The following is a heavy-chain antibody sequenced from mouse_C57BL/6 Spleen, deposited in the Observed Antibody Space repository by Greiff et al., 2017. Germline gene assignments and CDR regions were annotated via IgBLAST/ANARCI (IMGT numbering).Heavy chain of an antibody. CDR1: GYTFTSYW. CDR2: IYPGSGST. J-gene: IGHJ2*01. Sequence: QVQLQQSGAELVKPGASVKMSCKASGYTFTSYWITWVKQRPGQGLEWIGDIYPGSGSTNYNETFKSKATLTVDTSSSTAYMQLSSLTSEDSAVYYCARGSSYKGDYFDYWGQGTTLTVSS. V-gene: IGHV1-55*01. CDR3: ARGSSYKGDYFDY. D-gene: IGHD1-1*01.